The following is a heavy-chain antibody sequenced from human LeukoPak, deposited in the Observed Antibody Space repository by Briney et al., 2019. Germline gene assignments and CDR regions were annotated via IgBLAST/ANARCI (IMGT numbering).Heavy chain of an antibody. Sequence: GGSLRLSCAGSGFTFSSYTMNWVRQAPGRGLEWVSSISSSSSSIYYADSVKGRFTISRDNAKNSLYLQMNSLRAEDTAVYYCVRDGCSSTSCCSVNDYWGQGTLVTVSS. CDR3: VRDGCSSTSCCSVNDY. D-gene: IGHD2-2*01. CDR1: GFTFSSYT. J-gene: IGHJ4*02. CDR2: ISSSSSSI. V-gene: IGHV3-21*01.